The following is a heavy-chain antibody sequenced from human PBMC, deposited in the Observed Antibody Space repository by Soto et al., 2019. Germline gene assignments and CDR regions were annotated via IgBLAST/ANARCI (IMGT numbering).Heavy chain of an antibody. D-gene: IGHD2-2*01. J-gene: IGHJ6*02. CDR2: IWYDGSNK. CDR1: GFTFSSYG. Sequence: GGSLRLSCAASGFTFSSYGMHWVRQAPGKGLEWVAVIWYDGSNKYYADSVKGRFTISRDNSKNTLYLQMNSLRAEDTAVYYCARDHFVVVPVNYGMDVWGQGTTVTVSS. V-gene: IGHV3-33*01. CDR3: ARDHFVVVPVNYGMDV.